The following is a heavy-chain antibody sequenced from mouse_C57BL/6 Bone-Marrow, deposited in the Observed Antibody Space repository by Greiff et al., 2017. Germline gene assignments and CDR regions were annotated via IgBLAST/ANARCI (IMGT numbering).Heavy chain of an antibody. Sequence: EVQLQQSGPELVKPGASVKISCKASGYTFTDYYMNWVKQSHGKSLEWIGDINPNNGGTSYNQKFKGKATLTVDKSSSTAYMELRSLTSEDSAVYYCARKVPYYGSSSFDYWCQGTTLTVSS. CDR3: ARKVPYYGSSSFDY. J-gene: IGHJ2*01. V-gene: IGHV1-26*01. D-gene: IGHD1-1*01. CDR1: GYTFTDYY. CDR2: INPNNGGT.